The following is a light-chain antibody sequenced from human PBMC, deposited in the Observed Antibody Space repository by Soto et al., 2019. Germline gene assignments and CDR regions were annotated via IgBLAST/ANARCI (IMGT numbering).Light chain of an antibody. J-gene: IGLJ3*02. Sequence: QSVLTQPPSVSGAPGQRVTISCTGTSSYIGAGSAVHWYQQLPGTAPKLLIYGNSNRPSGVPDRFSGSKSGTSVSLAITGLQAEDEADYYCQSYDSSLSGSVFGGGTKLTVL. CDR1: SSYIGAGSA. CDR3: QSYDSSLSGSV. V-gene: IGLV1-40*01. CDR2: GNS.